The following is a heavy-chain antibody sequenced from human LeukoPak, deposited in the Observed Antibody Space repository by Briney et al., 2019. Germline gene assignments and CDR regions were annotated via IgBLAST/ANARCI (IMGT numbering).Heavy chain of an antibody. CDR3: ARDSEPGPFGAPRIAFDI. Sequence: ASVKVSCKASGYTFTSYYMHWVRQAPGQGLEWMGIINPSGGSTSYAQKFQGRVTITADESTSTAYMELSSLRSEDTAVYYCARDSEPGPFGAPRIAFDIWGQGTMVTVSS. CDR2: INPSGGST. CDR1: GYTFTSYY. V-gene: IGHV1-46*01. J-gene: IGHJ3*02. D-gene: IGHD3-10*01.